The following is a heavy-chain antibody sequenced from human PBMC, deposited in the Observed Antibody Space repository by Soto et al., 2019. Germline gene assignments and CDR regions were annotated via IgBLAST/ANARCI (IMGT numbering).Heavy chain of an antibody. CDR3: ARVVLTITRGAFDA. D-gene: IGHD3-9*01. CDR1: GGSISSSHW. V-gene: IGHV4-4*02. Sequence: QVQLQESGPGLVKPSGTLSLTCAVSGGSISSSHWWTWVRQSPGKGLEYIGEISHSGTSNSNPSLKRRVTLSVDKSKNHFSLTLTSVTAADTAVYYCARVVLTITRGAFDAWGPGTLVIVSS. CDR2: ISHSGTS. J-gene: IGHJ3*01.